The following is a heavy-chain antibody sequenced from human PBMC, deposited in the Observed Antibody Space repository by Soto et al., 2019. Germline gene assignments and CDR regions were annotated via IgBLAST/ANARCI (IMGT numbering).Heavy chain of an antibody. CDR2: IYYSGST. D-gene: IGHD3-22*01. Sequence: PSETLSLTCTVSGGSISSGGYYWSWIRQHPGKGLEWIGYIYYSGSTYYNPSLKSRVTISVDTSKNQFPLKLSSVTAADTAVYYCASGINYYDNSGYYAWGAFDIWGQGTMVTVS. CDR3: ASGINYYDNSGYYAWGAFDI. CDR1: GGSISSGGYY. V-gene: IGHV4-31*03. J-gene: IGHJ3*02.